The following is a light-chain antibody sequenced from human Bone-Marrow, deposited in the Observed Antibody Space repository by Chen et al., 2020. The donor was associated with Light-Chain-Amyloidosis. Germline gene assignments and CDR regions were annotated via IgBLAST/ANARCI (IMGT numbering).Light chain of an antibody. CDR3: QSYQGSSQGV. J-gene: IGLJ3*02. Sequence: NFMLPRPHSGSKPPGKPVISSCPGSSGSIATNYVRGYQQRPGSSPTTVIYEDDKRPSGVPDRFSGSIDRSSNSASLTISGLKTEDEADYYCQSYQGSSQGVFGGGTKLTVL. CDR2: EDD. V-gene: IGLV6-57*01. CDR1: SGSIATNY.